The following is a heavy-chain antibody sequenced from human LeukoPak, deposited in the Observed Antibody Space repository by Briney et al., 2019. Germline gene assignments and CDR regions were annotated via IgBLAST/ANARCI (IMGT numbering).Heavy chain of an antibody. CDR1: GFTFSSYA. V-gene: IGHV3-23*01. CDR2: ISGSGGST. D-gene: IGHD3-22*01. CDR3: AKRDSSGSYPYYFDH. J-gene: IGHJ4*02. Sequence: GGSLRLSCAASGFTFSSYAMSWVRQAPGKGLEWVSAISGSGGSTYYADSVKGRFTVSRDNSKDTLYLQMNSLRVEDTATYYCAKRDSSGSYPYYFDHWGQGTLVTVSS.